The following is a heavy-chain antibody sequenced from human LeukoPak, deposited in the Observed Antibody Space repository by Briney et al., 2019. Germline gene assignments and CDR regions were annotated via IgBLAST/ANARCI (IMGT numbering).Heavy chain of an antibody. V-gene: IGHV3-23*01. D-gene: IGHD5-18*01. CDR3: AKDLSRGYSYGYFDY. J-gene: IGHJ4*02. CDR2: ISGSGGST. CDR1: GFTFSSYA. Sequence: GGSLRLSCAASGFTFSSYAMSWVRQAPGKGLEWVSAISGSGGSTYYADSVKGRFTISRDNPKNTLYLQMNSLRAEDTAVYYCAKDLSRGYSYGYFDYWGQGTLVTVSS.